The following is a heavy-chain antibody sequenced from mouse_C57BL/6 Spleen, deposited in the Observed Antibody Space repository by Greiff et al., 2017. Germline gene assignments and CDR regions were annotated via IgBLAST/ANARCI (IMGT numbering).Heavy chain of an antibody. V-gene: IGHV1-53*01. CDR3: ARKSLTVYLDY. Sequence: QVQLQQPGTELVKPGASVKLSCKASGYTFTSYWMHWVKQRPGQGLEWIGNINPCNGGTNYPATFKSKATLTVDKSSSTAYMQLSSLTSEDSAVYDCARKSLTVYLDYWGQGTTLTVSS. D-gene: IGHD4-1*01. CDR1: GYTFTSYW. CDR2: INPCNGGT. J-gene: IGHJ2*01.